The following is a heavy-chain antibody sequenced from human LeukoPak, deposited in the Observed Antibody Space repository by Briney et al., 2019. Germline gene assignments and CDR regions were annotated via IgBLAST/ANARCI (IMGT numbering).Heavy chain of an antibody. D-gene: IGHD3-10*01. CDR2: IYYSGST. V-gene: IGHV4-59*01. Sequence: PSETLSLTCTVSGGSIISYYWSWIRQPPGKGLEWIGYIYYSGSTNYNPSLKSRVTISVDTSKNQFSLKLSSVTAADTAVYYCARDQTGGITRVREPLGGGMDVWGQGTTVTVSS. CDR1: GGSIISYY. CDR3: ARDQTGGITRVREPLGGGMDV. J-gene: IGHJ6*02.